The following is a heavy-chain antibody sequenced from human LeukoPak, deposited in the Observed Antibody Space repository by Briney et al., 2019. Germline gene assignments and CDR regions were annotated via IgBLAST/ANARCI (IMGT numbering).Heavy chain of an antibody. CDR2: IYYSGST. V-gene: IGHV4-59*01. D-gene: IGHD5-18*01. CDR3: ARGTRRGYSYGSGWVYYFDY. J-gene: IGHJ4*02. Sequence: SETLSLTCTVSGGSISSYYWSWIRQPPGKGLEWIGYIYYSGSTNYNPSLKSRVTISVDTSKNQFSLKLSSVTAADTAVYYCARGTRRGYSYGSGWVYYFDYWGQGTLVTVSS. CDR1: GGSISSYY.